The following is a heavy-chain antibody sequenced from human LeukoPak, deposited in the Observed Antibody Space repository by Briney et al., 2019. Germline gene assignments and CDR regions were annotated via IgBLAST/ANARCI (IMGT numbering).Heavy chain of an antibody. CDR1: GGTLSSYA. J-gene: IGHJ6*02. Sequence: SSVKLSCNSSGGTLSSYAISWVRKAPGQGLEWMGSIIPIFGVANYAQKFHGRVTITAEKSTSTAYMELSSLRSEDTAVYYCARLVIAAAGPGDEAYYYYGMDVWGQGTTVTVSS. D-gene: IGHD6-13*01. CDR2: IIPIFGVA. V-gene: IGHV1-69*04. CDR3: ARLVIAAAGPGDEAYYYYGMDV.